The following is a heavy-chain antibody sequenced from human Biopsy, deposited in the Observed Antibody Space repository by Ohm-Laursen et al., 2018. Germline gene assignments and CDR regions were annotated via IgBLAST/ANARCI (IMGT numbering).Heavy chain of an antibody. J-gene: IGHJ6*02. CDR1: GGTFINYA. CDR2: IIPMFGTA. Sequence: ASVKVSCKVSGGTFINYAISWVRQAPGQGLEWMGGIIPMFGTANYAQMFQGRVTMTRNTSISTAYMELNSLRSEDTAVYYCARGSFWFGGNYYYYGMDVWGQGTTVTVSS. V-gene: IGHV1-69*05. CDR3: ARGSFWFGGNYYYYGMDV. D-gene: IGHD3-10*01.